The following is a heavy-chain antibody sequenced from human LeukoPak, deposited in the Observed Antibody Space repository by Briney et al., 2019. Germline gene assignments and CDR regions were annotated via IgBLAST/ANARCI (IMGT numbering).Heavy chain of an antibody. V-gene: IGHV3-7*01. CDR3: ARDESLGDFWSGYFDAFDM. Sequence: GGPLRLSCAASGFTFSSYWMTWVRQAPKKGLEWVANIKQDGIEKYYVNSVKGRFTISRDNAKNSLYLQMNSLRAEDTAVYYCARDESLGDFWSGYFDAFDMWGQGTMVTVSS. D-gene: IGHD3-3*01. CDR1: GFTFSSYW. CDR2: IKQDGIEK. J-gene: IGHJ3*02.